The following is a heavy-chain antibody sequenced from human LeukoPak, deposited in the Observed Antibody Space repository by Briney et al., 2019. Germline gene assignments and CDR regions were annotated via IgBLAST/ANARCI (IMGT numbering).Heavy chain of an antibody. V-gene: IGHV3-30*03. CDR2: ISYDGSNK. D-gene: IGHD6-19*01. CDR1: GFTFSTYG. Sequence: GGSLRLSCGASGFTFSTYGMHWVRQAPGKGLEWVAVISYDGSNKYYADSVKGRFTISRDNSKNTLYLQMNSLRAEDTAVYYCARDLGAVAGTRGDYWGQGTLVTVSS. CDR3: ARDLGAVAGTRGDY. J-gene: IGHJ4*02.